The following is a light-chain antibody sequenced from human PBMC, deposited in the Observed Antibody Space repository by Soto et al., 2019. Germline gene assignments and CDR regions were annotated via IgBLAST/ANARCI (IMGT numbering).Light chain of an antibody. CDR3: QQYGSSPGT. CDR2: GAS. Sequence: IVLTQSPGTLSLSPGERGALSCRASQSVSSNYVAWYQQKPGQAPRLLISGASNRATGTPDRFRGSGSGTDFTLTITRLEPEDFAVYYCQQYGSSPGTFGQGTKVEI. J-gene: IGKJ1*01. V-gene: IGKV3-20*01. CDR1: QSVSSNY.